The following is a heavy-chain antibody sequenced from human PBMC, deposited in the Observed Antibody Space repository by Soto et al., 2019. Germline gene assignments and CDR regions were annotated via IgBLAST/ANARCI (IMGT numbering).Heavy chain of an antibody. V-gene: IGHV1-8*01. CDR1: GYTFTSYD. J-gene: IGHJ4*02. Sequence: QVQLVQPGAEVKKPGASVKVSCKASGYTFTSYDINWVRQATGQGLEWMGWMNPNSGNAGYAQKSQGRVTMTGNTSITTAYMELSSLRSEDTPVYYGAGDLAGRIDYWGQGTLVTVSS. CDR2: MNPNSGNA. CDR3: AGDLAGRIDY. D-gene: IGHD6-25*01.